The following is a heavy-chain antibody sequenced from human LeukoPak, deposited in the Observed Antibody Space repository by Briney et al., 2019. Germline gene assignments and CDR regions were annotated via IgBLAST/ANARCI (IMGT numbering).Heavy chain of an antibody. Sequence: GGSLRLSCAASGFTFRTFATHWVRQAPGKGLEWVALTSFDESNRGYADSVKGRFTISRDNSKNTLYLQMNSLTVEDTAVYYCARDLPPLDYWGQGTLVTVSS. CDR3: ARDLPPLDY. CDR2: TSFDESNR. V-gene: IGHV3-30-3*01. CDR1: GFTFRTFA. J-gene: IGHJ4*02.